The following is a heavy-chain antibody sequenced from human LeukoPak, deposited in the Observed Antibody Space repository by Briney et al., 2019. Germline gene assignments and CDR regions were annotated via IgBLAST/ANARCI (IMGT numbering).Heavy chain of an antibody. CDR3: ARFYYDSSGIRSTDYDY. CDR2: ISAYNGNT. Sequence: ASVKVSCKASGYTFTSYGISWVRQASGQGLEWMGWISAYNGNTNYAQKLQGRVTMTTDTSTSTAYMELRSLRSDDTAVYYCARFYYDSSGIRSTDYDYWGQGTLVTVSS. D-gene: IGHD3-22*01. J-gene: IGHJ4*02. V-gene: IGHV1-18*01. CDR1: GYTFTSYG.